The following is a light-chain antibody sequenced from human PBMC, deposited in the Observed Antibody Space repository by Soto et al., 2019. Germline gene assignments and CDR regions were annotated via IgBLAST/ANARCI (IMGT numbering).Light chain of an antibody. Sequence: QSALTQPPSASGSPGQSVTISCTGTSSDVGGYNYVSWFQQHPGRAPTLLIYGVSKRPSGVPDRFSGSKSGNTASLTVSGLQAEDEADYYCSSYAGSNNYVFGTGTKVTVL. CDR3: SSYAGSNNYV. CDR2: GVS. CDR1: SSDVGGYNY. V-gene: IGLV2-8*01. J-gene: IGLJ1*01.